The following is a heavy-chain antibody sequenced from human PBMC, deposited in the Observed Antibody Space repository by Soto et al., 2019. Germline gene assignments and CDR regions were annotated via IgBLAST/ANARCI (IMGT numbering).Heavy chain of an antibody. CDR2: IYPGDSDT. Sequence: GESLKISCKGSGYSFTNNWIVWVRQMPGKGLEWMGIIYPGDSDTRYSPSFQGQVTISADKSISTAYLQWSSLKASDTAMYYCGRGTHYYGVDVWGQGTTVTVSS. CDR3: GRGTHYYGVDV. CDR1: GYSFTNNW. V-gene: IGHV5-51*01. J-gene: IGHJ6*02.